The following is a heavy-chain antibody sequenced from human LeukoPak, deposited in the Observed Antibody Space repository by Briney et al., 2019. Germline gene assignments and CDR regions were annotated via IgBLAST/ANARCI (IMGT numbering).Heavy chain of an antibody. CDR2: INPSGCST. D-gene: IGHD2-2*01. CDR3: ARGGVVPAAFFDY. CDR1: GYTFTSYY. Sequence: ASVKVSCKASGYTFTSYYMHWVRQAPGQGLEGMGIINPSGCSTSYAQKVHGRVTMNRDTSTRTLYMELSSLRSDDTAVYYCARGGVVPAAFFDYWGQGTLVTVSS. V-gene: IGHV1-46*03. J-gene: IGHJ4*02.